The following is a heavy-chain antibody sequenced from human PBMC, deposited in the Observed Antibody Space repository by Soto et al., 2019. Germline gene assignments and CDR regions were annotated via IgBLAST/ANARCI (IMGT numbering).Heavy chain of an antibody. CDR1: GLSLSDYG. V-gene: IGHV3-48*02. Sequence: RRLSCAASGLSLSDYGMNWVRQAPGRGLEWISYINNRADTTNYADSVKGRFTISRDNAKNSLYLQMNSLRDEDTAVYHCASGGSVLRRFDHWGQGARVTVSS. CDR2: INNRADTT. J-gene: IGHJ4*02. D-gene: IGHD2-15*01. CDR3: ASGGSVLRRFDH.